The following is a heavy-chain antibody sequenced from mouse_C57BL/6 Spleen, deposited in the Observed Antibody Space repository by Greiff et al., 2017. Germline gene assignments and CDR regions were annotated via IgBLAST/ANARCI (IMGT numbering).Heavy chain of an antibody. Sequence: EVQLQQSGPGMVKPSQSLSLTCTVTGYSITSGYDWHWIRHFPGNKLEWMGYISYSGSTNYNPSLKSRISITHDTSKNHFFLKLNSVTTEDTATYYCARSLDYYGSSPFAYWGQGTLVTVSA. J-gene: IGHJ3*01. CDR2: ISYSGST. D-gene: IGHD1-1*01. V-gene: IGHV3-1*01. CDR3: ARSLDYYGSSPFAY. CDR1: GYSITSGYD.